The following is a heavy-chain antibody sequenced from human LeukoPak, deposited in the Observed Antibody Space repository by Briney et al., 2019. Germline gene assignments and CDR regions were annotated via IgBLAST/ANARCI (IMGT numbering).Heavy chain of an antibody. J-gene: IGHJ4*02. D-gene: IGHD3-10*01. Sequence: SETLSLTCTVSGRSISSSSYYWGWIRQPPGKGLEWIGSIYYSGSTYYNPSLKSRVTISVDTSKNQCSLKLSSVTAADTAVYYCARQVGDTYYYGSGSYKVDYWGQGTLVTVSS. V-gene: IGHV4-39*01. CDR2: IYYSGST. CDR3: ARQVGDTYYYGSGSYKVDY. CDR1: GRSISSSSYY.